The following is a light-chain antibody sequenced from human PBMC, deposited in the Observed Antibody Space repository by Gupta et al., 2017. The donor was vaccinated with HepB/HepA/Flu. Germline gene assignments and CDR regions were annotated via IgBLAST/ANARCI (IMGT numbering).Light chain of an antibody. J-gene: IGLJ3*02. CDR3: VGGVDSDTWV. V-gene: IGLV8-61*01. CDR1: SGSVSIRHY. CDR2: NTS. Sequence: GLTSGSVSIRHYCSWHQQTPGQAPRPLFYNTSIRSFGVPDRFSASILGNKAALTITGAQADDECDYYCVGGVDSDTWVFGGGTKLTVL.